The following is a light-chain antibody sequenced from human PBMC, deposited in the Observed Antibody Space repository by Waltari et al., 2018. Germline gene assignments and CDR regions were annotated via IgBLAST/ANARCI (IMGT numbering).Light chain of an antibody. CDR3: MQGLHTPFT. CDR1: KSILNSKGDHY. V-gene: IGKV2-28*01. Sequence: DIMMTQSPISLPVTPGEPAYIPCRSSKSILNSKGDHYLDWYLQKPGQSPQLLIYFESSRATGVAYRFSGSASGTDFTLKVSRVEAEDVAVYFCMQGLHTPFTFGQGTKLEI. CDR2: FES. J-gene: IGKJ2*01.